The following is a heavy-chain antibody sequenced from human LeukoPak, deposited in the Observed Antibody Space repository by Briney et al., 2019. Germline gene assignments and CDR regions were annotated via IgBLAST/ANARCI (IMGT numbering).Heavy chain of an antibody. CDR1: GGSISSYY. D-gene: IGHD3-16*02. Sequence: SETLSLTCTVSGGSISSYYWSWIRQPPGKGLEWIGYIYYSGSTNYNPSLKSRVTISVDTSKNQFSLKLSSVTAADTAVYYCARGSSYVWGSYRYRNWFDPWGQGTLVTVSS. J-gene: IGHJ5*02. CDR3: ARGSSYVWGSYRYRNWFDP. V-gene: IGHV4-59*08. CDR2: IYYSGST.